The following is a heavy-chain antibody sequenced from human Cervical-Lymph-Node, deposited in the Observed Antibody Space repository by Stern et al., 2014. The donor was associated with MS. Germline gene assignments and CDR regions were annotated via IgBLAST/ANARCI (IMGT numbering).Heavy chain of an antibody. V-gene: IGHV4-4*02. J-gene: IGHJ4*02. D-gene: IGHD3-9*01. Sequence: VQLVESGPGLVKPSGTLSLTCAVSGGSISSSHWWTWVRQAPGKGLEWFGEIYHRGNTNYHPSLKSRVIISVDTSKNQFSLKQSSVPAADTAVYYCARASYDVLTDYYMGLINYWGQGTLVTVSP. CDR2: IYHRGNT. CDR3: ARASYDVLTDYYMGLINY. CDR1: GGSISSSHW.